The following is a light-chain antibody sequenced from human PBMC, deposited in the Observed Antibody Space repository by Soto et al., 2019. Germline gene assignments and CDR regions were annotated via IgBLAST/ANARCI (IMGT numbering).Light chain of an antibody. CDR2: DVS. J-gene: IGKJ2*01. CDR3: QQRSIWPPYT. Sequence: EIVLTQSPATLSLSPGERATLSCRASHSVSSSLAWYQQKPGQAPRLLIYDVSTRATGIPARFSGSGSGTDFTLTISSLEPEDFAVYYCQQRSIWPPYTFGQGTKLEIK. CDR1: HSVSSS. V-gene: IGKV3-11*01.